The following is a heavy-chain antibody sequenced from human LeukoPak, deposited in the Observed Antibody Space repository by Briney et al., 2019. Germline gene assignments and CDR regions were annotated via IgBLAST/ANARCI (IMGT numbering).Heavy chain of an antibody. CDR1: GFTFSSYG. CDR3: AKLRDYGDYGGFGP. J-gene: IGHJ5*02. CDR2: IRYDGSNT. Sequence: PGGSLRLSCEASGFTFSSYGMHWVRQAPGKGLEWVAFIRYDGSNTYYADSVKGRFTISKDTSKNTLYLQMNSLRSADTAVYYCAKLRDYGDYGGFGPWGPGTPVTVSS. D-gene: IGHD4-17*01. V-gene: IGHV3-30*02.